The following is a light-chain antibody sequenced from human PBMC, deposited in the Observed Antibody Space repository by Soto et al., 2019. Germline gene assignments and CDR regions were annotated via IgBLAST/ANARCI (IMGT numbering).Light chain of an antibody. CDR3: QQYAERPRNLS. CDR1: QSVSTN. Sequence: EIVMTQSPATLSVSPGERATLSCRASQSVSTNLAWYQQKPGQAPRRLIYAASVRATGIPARFSGSGSGPEYTLTISSLQSEDFEVYYCQQYAERPRNLSFGGGTKVEIK. V-gene: IGKV3-15*01. J-gene: IGKJ4*01. CDR2: AAS.